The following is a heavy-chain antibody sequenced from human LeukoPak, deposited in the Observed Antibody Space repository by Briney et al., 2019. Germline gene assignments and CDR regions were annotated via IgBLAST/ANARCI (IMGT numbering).Heavy chain of an antibody. Sequence: GGSLRLSCAASGFTVSSNYMSWVRQAPGKGLEWVSVIYSGGSTYYADSVKGRFTISRDNSKNTLYLQMNSLRAEDTAVYYCAKDQGYTIFGVVNEFDYWGQGTLVTVSS. CDR1: GFTVSSNY. D-gene: IGHD3-3*01. V-gene: IGHV3-53*01. J-gene: IGHJ4*02. CDR2: IYSGGST. CDR3: AKDQGYTIFGVVNEFDY.